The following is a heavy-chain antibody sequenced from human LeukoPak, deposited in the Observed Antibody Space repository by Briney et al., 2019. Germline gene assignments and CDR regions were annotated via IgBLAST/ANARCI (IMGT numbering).Heavy chain of an antibody. Sequence: SGPTLVNPTQTLTLTCTFSGFSLTTSGMRVSWIRQPPGKALEWLARIGWDDDKFYSTSLKTRLTISKDTSKNQVVLTMTNMDPVDTATYYCARHPIAMIVVGGAFHIWGQGTMVTVSS. CDR1: GFSLTTSGMR. CDR3: ARHPIAMIVVGGAFHI. CDR2: IGWDDDK. V-gene: IGHV2-70*04. J-gene: IGHJ3*02. D-gene: IGHD3-22*01.